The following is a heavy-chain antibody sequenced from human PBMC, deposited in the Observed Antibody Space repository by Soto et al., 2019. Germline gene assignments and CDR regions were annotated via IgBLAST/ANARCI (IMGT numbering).Heavy chain of an antibody. Sequence: QVQLVQSGAEVKKPGSSVKVSCKASGGSFSSYAISWVRQAPREGLEWMGGIIPIFGTANYAQKFQGRVTITADESTSTAYMELSSLRSEDTAVYYCARDPVTGYSSGWPYWGQGTLVTVSS. CDR1: GGSFSSYA. CDR3: ARDPVTGYSSGWPY. CDR2: IIPIFGTA. J-gene: IGHJ4*02. D-gene: IGHD6-19*01. V-gene: IGHV1-69*12.